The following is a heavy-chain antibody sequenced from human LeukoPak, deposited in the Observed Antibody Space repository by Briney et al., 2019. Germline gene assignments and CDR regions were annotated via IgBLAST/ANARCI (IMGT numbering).Heavy chain of an antibody. CDR2: IYYSGST. J-gene: IGHJ4*02. CDR3: ARGGATFVWERAYYFDY. D-gene: IGHD1-26*01. Sequence: SETLSLTCTVSGGSISSYYWSWIRQPPGKGLEWIGYIYYSGSTNYNPSLKSRVTISVDTSKNQFSLKLSSVTAADTAVYYCARGGATFVWERAYYFDYWGQGTLVTVSS. CDR1: GGSISSYY. V-gene: IGHV4-59*01.